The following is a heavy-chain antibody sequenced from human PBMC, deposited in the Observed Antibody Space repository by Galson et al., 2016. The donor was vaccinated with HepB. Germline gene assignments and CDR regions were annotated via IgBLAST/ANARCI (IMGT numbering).Heavy chain of an antibody. D-gene: IGHD1-1*01. J-gene: IGHJ5*02. CDR3: ARRGTGKNWFDP. CDR2: IYYAGRT. CDR1: GGSISGSSHY. Sequence: SETLSLTCTVSGGSISGSSHYWGWVRQPPGKGLECIGIIYYAGRTYYNPSLKSRVTISVDTSKNQFSLNLNSVTVADTAVYYCARRGTGKNWFDPWGQGTLVTVSS. V-gene: IGHV4-39*01.